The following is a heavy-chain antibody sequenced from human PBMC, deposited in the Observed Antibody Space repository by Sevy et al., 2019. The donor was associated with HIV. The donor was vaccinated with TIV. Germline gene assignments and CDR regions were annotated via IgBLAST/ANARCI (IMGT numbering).Heavy chain of an antibody. CDR1: GGTFTSYA. CDR2: IIPIVDTS. CDR3: ARGGAPTIAARRSYYYYYYMDV. V-gene: IGHV1-69*13. Sequence: ASVKVSCKASGGTFTSYAINWVRQAPGQGLEWMGGIIPIVDTSNYAQRFQGRVTITADESTNTAYLELSSLRSEDTAVYYCARGGAPTIAARRSYYYYYYMDVWGKRTTVTVSS. J-gene: IGHJ6*03. D-gene: IGHD6-6*01.